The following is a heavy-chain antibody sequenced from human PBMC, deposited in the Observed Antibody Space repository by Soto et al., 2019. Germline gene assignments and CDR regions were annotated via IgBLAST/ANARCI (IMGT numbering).Heavy chain of an antibody. V-gene: IGHV1-69*06. D-gene: IGHD6-13*01. Sequence: QVQLVQSGAEVKKPGSSVKVSCKASGGTFSSYAISWVRQAPGQGLEWMGGIIPIFGTANYAQKFQGRVTITADKSTSTAYMELSSLRSEDTDVYYCAGPRTRGAAAGTFHYYYGMDVWGQGTTVTVSS. J-gene: IGHJ6*02. CDR2: IIPIFGTA. CDR3: AGPRTRGAAAGTFHYYYGMDV. CDR1: GGTFSSYA.